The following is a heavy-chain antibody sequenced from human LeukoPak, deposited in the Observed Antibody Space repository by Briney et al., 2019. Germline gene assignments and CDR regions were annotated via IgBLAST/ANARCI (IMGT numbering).Heavy chain of an antibody. CDR1: GGSISSYY. Sequence: SETLSLTCTVSGGSISSYYWSWIRQPPGKGLEWIGYISGSTNYNPSLKSRVTISVDTPKNQFSLKLSSVTAADTAVYYCARIPLLRDIVVVPAATKGAFDIWGQGTMVTVSS. CDR3: ARIPLLRDIVVVPAATKGAFDI. CDR2: ISGST. V-gene: IGHV4-59*01. J-gene: IGHJ3*02. D-gene: IGHD2-2*01.